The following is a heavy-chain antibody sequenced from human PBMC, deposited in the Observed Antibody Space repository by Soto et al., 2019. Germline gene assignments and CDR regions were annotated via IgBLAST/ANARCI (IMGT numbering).Heavy chain of an antibody. CDR2: ISHSGST. CDR3: ASEDTYGLNLFDC. D-gene: IGHD3-10*01. CDR1: GGSIRSAAYY. Sequence: QVQLQESSPGLVKPSQTLSLTSTVSGGSIRSAAYYWRWIRQHPVKGLEWIGYISHSGSTYYNPTRKSRSIISLDTSKHKCALRSTTVTAASTAVYYCASEDTYGLNLFDCWGQGALATVSS. J-gene: IGHJ4*02. V-gene: IGHV4-31*03.